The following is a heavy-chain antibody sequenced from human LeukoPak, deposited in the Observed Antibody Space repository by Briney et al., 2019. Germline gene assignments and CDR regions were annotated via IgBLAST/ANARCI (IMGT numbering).Heavy chain of an antibody. J-gene: IGHJ5*02. Sequence: SETLSLTCTVSAGSISSYYWSWIRQPAGKGLEWIGRIYSTGSTNYNPSLKSRVTISVDTSKNQFSLKLSSVTAADTAVYYCAKGGSGWYNWFDPWGQGTLVTVSS. CDR2: IYSTGST. CDR1: AGSISSYY. CDR3: AKGGSGWYNWFDP. V-gene: IGHV4-4*07. D-gene: IGHD6-19*01.